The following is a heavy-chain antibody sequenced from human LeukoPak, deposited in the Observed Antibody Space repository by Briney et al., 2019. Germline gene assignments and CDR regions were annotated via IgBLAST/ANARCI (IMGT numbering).Heavy chain of an antibody. CDR2: FYPEDGET. CDR1: GYTLTELS. J-gene: IGHJ4*02. D-gene: IGHD3-22*01. Sequence: GASVKVSCKVSGYTLTELSMHWVRQAPGKGLEWMGGFYPEDGETIYAQKFQGRVTMTEDTSTDTAYMELSSLRSEDTAVYYCATGYYYDSSGYPHVPFDYWGQGTLVTVSS. CDR3: ATGYYYDSSGYPHVPFDY. V-gene: IGHV1-24*01.